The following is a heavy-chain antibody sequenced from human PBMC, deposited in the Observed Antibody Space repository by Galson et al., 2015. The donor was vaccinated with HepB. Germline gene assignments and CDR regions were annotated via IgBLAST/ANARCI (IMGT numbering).Heavy chain of an antibody. CDR1: GFTFGDYA. J-gene: IGHJ5*02. Sequence: SLRLSCAASGFTFGDYAMSWFRQAPGKGLEWVGFIRSKAYGGTTEYAASVKGRFTISGDDSKSIAYLQMNSLKTEDTAVYYCTRDGAGIVHYDILTGPSWGWFDPWGQGTLVTVSS. V-gene: IGHV3-49*03. D-gene: IGHD3-9*01. CDR3: TRDGAGIVHYDILTGPSWGWFDP. CDR2: IRSKAYGGTT.